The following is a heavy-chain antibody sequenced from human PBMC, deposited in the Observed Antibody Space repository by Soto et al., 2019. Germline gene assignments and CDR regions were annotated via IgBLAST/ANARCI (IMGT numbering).Heavy chain of an antibody. V-gene: IGHV1-69*01. CDR2: IIPIFGTA. CDR1: GGTFSSYA. D-gene: IGHD3-10*01. Sequence: QVQLVQSGAEVKKPGSSVKVSCKASGGTFSSYAISWVRQAPGQGLEWMGGIIPIFGTANYAQKFQGRVTITADEYTSTAYMELSRLRSEDTAVYYCAGFGRGVLDAFDIWGQGTMVTVSS. J-gene: IGHJ3*02. CDR3: AGFGRGVLDAFDI.